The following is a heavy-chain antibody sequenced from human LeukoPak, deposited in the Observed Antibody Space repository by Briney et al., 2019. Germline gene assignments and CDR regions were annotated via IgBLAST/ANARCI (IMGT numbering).Heavy chain of an antibody. V-gene: IGHV1-18*01. CDR3: ARYYDILTGRMADAFDI. Sequence: ASVKVSCKASGYTFTSYGISWVRQAPGQGLEWMGWISAYNGNTNYAQKLQGRVTMTTDTSTSTAYMGLRSLRSDDTAVYYCARYYDILTGRMADAFDIWGQGTVVTVSS. CDR1: GYTFTSYG. J-gene: IGHJ3*02. D-gene: IGHD3-9*01. CDR2: ISAYNGNT.